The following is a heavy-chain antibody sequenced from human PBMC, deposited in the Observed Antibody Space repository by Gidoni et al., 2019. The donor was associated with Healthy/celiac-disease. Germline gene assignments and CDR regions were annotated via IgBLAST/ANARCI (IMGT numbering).Heavy chain of an antibody. J-gene: IGHJ6*02. CDR3: ARDNRRGYSYGSDYYYYGMDV. V-gene: IGHV4-4*07. D-gene: IGHD5-18*01. Sequence: QVQLQESGPGLVKPSETLSLTCTVSGGSISSYYWSWIRQPAGKGLEWIGRIYTSGSTNYNPSLKSRVTMSVDTSKNQFSLKLSSVTAADTAVYYCARDNRRGYSYGSDYYYYGMDVWGQGTTVTVSS. CDR2: IYTSGST. CDR1: GGSISSYY.